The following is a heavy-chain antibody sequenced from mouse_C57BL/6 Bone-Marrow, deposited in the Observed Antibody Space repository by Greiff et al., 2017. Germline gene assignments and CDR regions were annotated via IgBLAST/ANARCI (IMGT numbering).Heavy chain of an antibody. CDR2: IDPSDSYT. D-gene: IGHD1-1*01. CDR1: GYTFTSYW. Sequence: VQLQQPGAELVMPGASVKLSCKASGYTFTSYWMHWVKQRPGQGLEWIGEIDPSDSYTNYNQKFKGKSTLTVDKSSSTAYMQLSSLTSEDSAVYYGARGPLRTTGVATEYFDVWGTGTTVTVSS. CDR3: ARGPLRTTGVATEYFDV. J-gene: IGHJ1*03. V-gene: IGHV1-69*01.